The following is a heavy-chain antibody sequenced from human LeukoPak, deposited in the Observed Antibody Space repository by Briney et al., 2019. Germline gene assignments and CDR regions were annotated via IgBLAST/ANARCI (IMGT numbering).Heavy chain of an antibody. CDR1: GYSFTSYW. CDR2: IYPGDSDT. J-gene: IGHJ5*02. V-gene: IGHV5-51*01. CDR3: ARLGSVYCSDGSCYKFDP. D-gene: IGHD2-15*01. Sequence: GESLKISCKGSGYSFTSYWIGWVRQMPGKGLEWMGIIYPGDSDTRYSPSFQGRVTISADKSISTAYLQWSSLKASDTAMYYCARLGSVYCSDGSCYKFDPWGQGTLVTVSS.